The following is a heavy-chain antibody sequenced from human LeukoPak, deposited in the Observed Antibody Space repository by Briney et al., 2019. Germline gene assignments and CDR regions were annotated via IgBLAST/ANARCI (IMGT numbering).Heavy chain of an antibody. D-gene: IGHD3-3*01. CDR1: GGTFSSYA. J-gene: IGHJ6*03. Sequence: SVKVSCKASGGTFSSYAISWVRQAPGQGLEWMGRIIPIFVTANYAQKFQGRVTITTDESTSTAYMELSSLRSEDTAVYYCARTPGRDDFWSGYPPYYYYYYMDVWGKGTTVTVSS. CDR3: ARTPGRDDFWSGYPPYYYYYYMDV. CDR2: IIPIFVTA. V-gene: IGHV1-69*05.